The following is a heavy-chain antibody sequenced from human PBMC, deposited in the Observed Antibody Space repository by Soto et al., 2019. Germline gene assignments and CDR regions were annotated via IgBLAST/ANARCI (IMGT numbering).Heavy chain of an antibody. CDR3: AAQFGERTKGSAFDI. CDR1: GYTFTSYG. V-gene: IGHV1-18*01. CDR2: ISAYNGNT. Sequence: EASVKVSCKASGYTFTSYGISWVRQAPGQGLEWMGWISAYNGNTNYAQKLQERVTITTDISTSTAYMELSSLRSEDTAVYYCAAQFGERTKGSAFDIWGQGTMVTVSS. D-gene: IGHD3-10*01. J-gene: IGHJ3*02.